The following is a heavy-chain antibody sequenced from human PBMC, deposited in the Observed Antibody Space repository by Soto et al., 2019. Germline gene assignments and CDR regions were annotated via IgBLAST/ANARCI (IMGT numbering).Heavy chain of an antibody. CDR1: GGSFSGYY. V-gene: IGHV4-34*01. Sequence: QVQLQQWGAGLLKPSETLSLTCAVYGGSFSGYYWSWIRQPPGKGLEWIGEINHSGSTNYNPSLKSRVTISVDTSKNQFSLKLSSVTAADTAVYYCARGETSRKIQNYYYMDVWGKGTTFTVSS. CDR3: ARGETSRKIQNYYYMDV. J-gene: IGHJ6*03. CDR2: INHSGST. D-gene: IGHD1-1*01.